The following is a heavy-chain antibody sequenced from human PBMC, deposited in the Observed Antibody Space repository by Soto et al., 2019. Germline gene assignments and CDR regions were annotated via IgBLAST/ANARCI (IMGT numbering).Heavy chain of an antibody. CDR3: ARLSSYSSGLSRRPSYYFDY. D-gene: IGHD6-19*01. Sequence: GESLKISCKGSGYSFTSYWIGWVRQMPGKGLEWMGIIYPGDSDTRYSPSFQGQVTISADKSISTAYLQWSSLKASDTAMYYCARLSSYSSGLSRRPSYYFDYWGQGTLVTVSS. J-gene: IGHJ4*02. CDR1: GYSFTSYW. CDR2: IYPGDSDT. V-gene: IGHV5-51*01.